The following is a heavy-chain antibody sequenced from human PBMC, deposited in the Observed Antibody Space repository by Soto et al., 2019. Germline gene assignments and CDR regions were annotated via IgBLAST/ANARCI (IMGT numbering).Heavy chain of an antibody. CDR2: IYWNDDK. V-gene: IGHV2-5*01. CDR3: ARANSSCPIDY. D-gene: IGHD6-13*01. CDR1: GFSLNTYGVG. Sequence: GSGPTLVNPTQTLTVTCTFSGFSLNTYGVGVGWIRQPPGKALEWLALIYWNDDKRYSPSLKSRLTITKDTSKNQVVLTMTNMDPVDTATYYCARANSSCPIDYWGQGALVTVSS. J-gene: IGHJ4*02.